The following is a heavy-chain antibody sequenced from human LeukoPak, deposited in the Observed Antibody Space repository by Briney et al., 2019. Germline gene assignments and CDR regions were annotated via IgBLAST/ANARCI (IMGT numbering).Heavy chain of an antibody. J-gene: IGHJ6*02. CDR2: INSDGSRT. CDR1: GFTFRSYE. CDR3: ASSATVVPYYYYGMDV. Sequence: GGSVTVTRLACGFTFRSYEMRWVRQAPGKGLAWVSRINSDGSRTSYADSVKGRFTISRDNAKNTLNLQMNSLRAEDTAVYYCASSATVVPYYYYGMDVWGQGTTVTVSS. D-gene: IGHD4-23*01. V-gene: IGHV3-74*01.